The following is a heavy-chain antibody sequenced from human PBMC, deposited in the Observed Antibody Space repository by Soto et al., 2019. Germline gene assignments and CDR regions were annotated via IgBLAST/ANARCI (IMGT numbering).Heavy chain of an antibody. D-gene: IGHD6-13*01. CDR3: ARDRERIAAANWLDP. CDR1: GGSISSYY. CDR2: IYYSGST. V-gene: IGHV4-59*01. J-gene: IGHJ5*02. Sequence: SETLSLTCTVSGGSISSYYWSWIRQPPGKGLEWIGYIYYSGSTNYNPSLKSRVTISVDTSKNQFSLKLSSVTAADTAVYYCARDRERIAAANWLDPWGQGTLVTVSS.